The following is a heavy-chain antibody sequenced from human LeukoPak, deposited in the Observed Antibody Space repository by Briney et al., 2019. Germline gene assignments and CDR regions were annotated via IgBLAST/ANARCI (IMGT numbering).Heavy chain of an antibody. D-gene: IGHD3-16*01. V-gene: IGHV1-2*02. Sequence: ASVKVSCKASGYTFTGYYMHWVRQAPGQGLEWMGWINPNSGGTNYAQKLQGRVTMTTDTSTSTAYMELRSLRSDDTAVYYCAREGGEWLGKVDYWGQGTLVTVSS. CDR2: INPNSGGT. CDR1: GYTFTGYY. CDR3: AREGGEWLGKVDY. J-gene: IGHJ4*02.